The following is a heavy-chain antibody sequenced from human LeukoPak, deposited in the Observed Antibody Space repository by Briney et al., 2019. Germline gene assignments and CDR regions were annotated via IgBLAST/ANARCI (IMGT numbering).Heavy chain of an antibody. J-gene: IGHJ4*02. CDR3: AANSADYNTLGSSYKV. V-gene: IGHV4-4*08. D-gene: IGHD3-10*01. CDR1: SVSLTNYY. CDR2: IFFSGTT. Sequence: SETLSLTCTVSSVSLTNYYWSWIRQPPGKGLEWIGYIFFSGTTNYNPSLKSRVTISVDTSKNQFSLKLNSVTAADTAVFYCAANSADYNTLGSSYKVWGQGTLVTVSS.